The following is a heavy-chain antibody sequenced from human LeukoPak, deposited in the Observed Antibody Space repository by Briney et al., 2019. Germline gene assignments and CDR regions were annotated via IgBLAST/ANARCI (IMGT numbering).Heavy chain of an antibody. CDR1: GGSISSYY. V-gene: IGHV4-59*08. Sequence: SETLSLTCTVSGGSISSYYWSWIRQPPGKGLEWIGYIYYSGSTNYNPSLKSRVTISVDTSKNQFSLKLSSVTAADTAVYYCARGTAMVVAATPDVYYYYGMDVWGQGTTVTVSS. CDR2: IYYSGST. CDR3: ARGTAMVVAATPDVYYYYGMDV. J-gene: IGHJ6*02. D-gene: IGHD2-15*01.